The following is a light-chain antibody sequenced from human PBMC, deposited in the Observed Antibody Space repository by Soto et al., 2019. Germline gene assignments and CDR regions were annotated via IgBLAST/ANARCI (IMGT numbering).Light chain of an antibody. Sequence: QSALTQPASVSGSPGQSITISCTGTSSDVGGYNFVSWYQQHPGKVPKLLIYDVNHRPSGVPDRFSGSKSGNTASLTISGLQAEDGADYYCCSYTRSDCRVFRTGTKVTVL. V-gene: IGLV2-14*03. CDR1: SSDVGGYNF. J-gene: IGLJ1*01. CDR3: CSYTRSDCRV. CDR2: DVN.